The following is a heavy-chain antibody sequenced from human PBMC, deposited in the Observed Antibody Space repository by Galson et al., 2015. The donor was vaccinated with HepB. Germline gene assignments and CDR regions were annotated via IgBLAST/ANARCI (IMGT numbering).Heavy chain of an antibody. CDR3: ASGGIAAAGTLGY. Sequence: SWVRQAPGQGLEWMGRIIPMLGIAHYAQKFQGRVTMTADKTTSTAYMEVSSLRSEATAVYYCASGGIAAAGTLGYWGQGTLVTVSS. J-gene: IGHJ4*02. V-gene: IGHV1-69*02. CDR2: IIPMLGIA. D-gene: IGHD6-13*01.